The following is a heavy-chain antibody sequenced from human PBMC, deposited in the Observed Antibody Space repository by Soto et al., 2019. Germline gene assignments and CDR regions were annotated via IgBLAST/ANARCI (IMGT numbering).Heavy chain of an antibody. Sequence: ASVKVACKASGYTFTIYGISWVRQAPGQGLEWMGWISAYNGNANYAQKLQGRVTMTTDTSTSTAYMELRSLRSDDTAVYYCARALGIAVAGGFDYWGQGTLVTVSS. CDR3: ARALGIAVAGGFDY. D-gene: IGHD6-19*01. J-gene: IGHJ4*02. CDR2: ISAYNGNA. CDR1: GYTFTIYG. V-gene: IGHV1-18*01.